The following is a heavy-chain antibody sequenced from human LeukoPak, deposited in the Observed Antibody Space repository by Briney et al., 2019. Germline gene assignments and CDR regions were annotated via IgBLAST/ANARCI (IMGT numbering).Heavy chain of an antibody. CDR1: GGSISTAHW. Sequence: SETLSLTCAVSGGSISTAHWWNWVRQSPGKGLEWIGEIYHRGNSNYNPSLKSRVSISVDASKNQFSLKVTSLTAADTAVYYCARAFHPPDFAFGRAPYYFDLWGQGTLVTVSS. V-gene: IGHV4-4*02. J-gene: IGHJ4*01. CDR2: IYHRGNS. D-gene: IGHD3-16*01. CDR3: ARAFHPPDFAFGRAPYYFDL.